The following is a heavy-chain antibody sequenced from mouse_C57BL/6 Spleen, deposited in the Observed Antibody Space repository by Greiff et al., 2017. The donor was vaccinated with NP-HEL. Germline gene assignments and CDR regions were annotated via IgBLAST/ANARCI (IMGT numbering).Heavy chain of an antibody. CDR3: TKSITTVGGPYWYFDV. D-gene: IGHD1-1*01. J-gene: IGHJ1*03. V-gene: IGHV6-6*01. Sequence: EVKLVESGGGLVQPGGSMKLSCAASGFTFSDAWMDWVRQSPEKGLEWVAEIRNKANNHATYYAESVKGRFTISRDDSKSSVYLQMNSLRAEDTGIYYCTKSITTVGGPYWYFDVWGTGTTVTVSS. CDR1: GFTFSDAW. CDR2: IRNKANNHAT.